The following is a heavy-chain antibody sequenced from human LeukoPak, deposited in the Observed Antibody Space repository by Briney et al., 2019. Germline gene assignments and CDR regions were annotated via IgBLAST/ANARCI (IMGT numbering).Heavy chain of an antibody. Sequence: PGGSLRLSCAASGFTVSSNYMTWVRQAPGKGLEWVAGISASGGGTNYADSVKGRFTISRDNPKNTLYLQMNSLRAEDTAFYFCAKRGVVIRVILVGFHKEAYYFESWGQGALVTVSS. CDR1: GFTVSSNY. V-gene: IGHV3-23*01. CDR3: AKRGVVIRVILVGFHKEAYYFES. J-gene: IGHJ4*02. CDR2: ISASGGGT. D-gene: IGHD2-21*01.